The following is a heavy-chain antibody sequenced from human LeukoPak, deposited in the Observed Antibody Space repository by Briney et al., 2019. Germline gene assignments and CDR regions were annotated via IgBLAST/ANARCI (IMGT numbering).Heavy chain of an antibody. V-gene: IGHV4-39*07. J-gene: IGHJ6*03. CDR1: GGSISSSTYY. D-gene: IGHD4-23*01. Sequence: PSETLSLTCAVPGGSISSSTYYWGWIRQPPGKGLEWIGSINYSGYKYDNPSLKSRVTISGDTSKNQFSLKLSSVTAADTAVYYCDGGRFDHYYYYYMDVWGKGTTVTVSS. CDR2: INYSGYK. CDR3: DGGRFDHYYYYYMDV.